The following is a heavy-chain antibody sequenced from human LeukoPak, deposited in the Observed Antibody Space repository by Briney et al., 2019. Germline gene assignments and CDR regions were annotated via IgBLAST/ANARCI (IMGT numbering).Heavy chain of an antibody. D-gene: IGHD3-16*02. CDR2: IYYSGST. V-gene: IGHV4-59*01. J-gene: IGHJ6*03. CDR3: ARVRLGELSFLYYYYYYMDV. CDR1: GGSISSYY. Sequence: SETLSLTCTVSGGSISSYYWSWIRQPPGKGLEWIGYIYYSGSTNYNPSLKSRVTISVDTSKNQFSLKLSSVTAADTAVYYCARVRLGELSFLYYYYYYMDVWGKGTTVTVSS.